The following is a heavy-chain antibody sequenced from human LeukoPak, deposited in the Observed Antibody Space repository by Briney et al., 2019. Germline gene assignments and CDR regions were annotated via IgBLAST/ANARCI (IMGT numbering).Heavy chain of an antibody. D-gene: IGHD3-3*01. J-gene: IGHJ4*02. CDR2: ISYSGTT. Sequence: PSETLSLTCTVSGGSISSSGHSWGWIRQPPGKGLEWIGSISYSGTTYYNPSLKSRVTISVDRSKNQFSLNLTSVTAADTAVYYCARDPDFWSGYYYFDYWGQGTLVTVSS. CDR1: GGSISSSGHS. V-gene: IGHV4-39*07. CDR3: ARDPDFWSGYYYFDY.